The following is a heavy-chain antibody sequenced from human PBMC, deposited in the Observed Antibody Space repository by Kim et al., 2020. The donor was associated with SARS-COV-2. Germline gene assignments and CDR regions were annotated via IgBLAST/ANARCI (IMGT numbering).Heavy chain of an antibody. CDR3: ATTDYYDRSGDYPPHY. V-gene: IGHV1-46*01. D-gene: IGHD3-22*01. J-gene: IGHJ4*02. Sequence: ASVKVSCTASGYSFSTYFVHWVRQAPGLGLEWMGIINPTGGSTGFPQKFQGRVTMTRDTSTSTVTMELSSLRSEDTALYYCATTDYYDRSGDYPPHYWGQGTLVTVSS. CDR1: GYSFSTYF. CDR2: INPTGGST.